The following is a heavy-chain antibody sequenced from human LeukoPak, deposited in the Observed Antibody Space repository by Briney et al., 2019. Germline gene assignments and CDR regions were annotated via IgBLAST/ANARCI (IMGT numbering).Heavy chain of an antibody. CDR2: ISGYNGNT. V-gene: IGHV1-18*01. CDR3: ARDRHGSYYYY. CDR1: GYTFASYD. J-gene: IGHJ4*02. Sequence: GASVKVSCKASGYTFASYDISWVRQAPGQGLEWMGWISGYNGNTNYAQNLQGRVTMTTGTSTSTAYMELRSLRSDDTAVYYCARDRHGSYYYYWGQGTLVTVSS. D-gene: IGHD1-26*01.